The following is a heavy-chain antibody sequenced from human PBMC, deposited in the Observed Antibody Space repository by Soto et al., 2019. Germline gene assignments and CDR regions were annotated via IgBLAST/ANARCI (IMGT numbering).Heavy chain of an antibody. CDR3: ARELAYCSGGSCYMEGAFDI. Sequence: EVQLWESGGGLVQPGGSLRLSCAASGSTFSSYAMSWVRQAPGKGLEWVSVISGSGDSTYYADSVKGRFTISRDNSKNTLYLEMNSLRGEDTAVYYCARELAYCSGGSCYMEGAFDIWGQGRMVTVSS. V-gene: IGHV3-23*01. CDR1: GSTFSSYA. CDR2: ISGSGDST. J-gene: IGHJ3*02. D-gene: IGHD2-15*01.